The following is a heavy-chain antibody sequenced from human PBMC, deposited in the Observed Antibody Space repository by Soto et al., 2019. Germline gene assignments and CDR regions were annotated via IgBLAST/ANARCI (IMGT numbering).Heavy chain of an antibody. D-gene: IGHD3-3*01. V-gene: IGHV4-39*01. CDR2: IYYSGST. CDR3: ARRESPAFWSGYYKPPSLSDYYGMDV. CDR1: GGSISSSSYY. J-gene: IGHJ6*02. Sequence: PSETLSLTCTVSGGSISSSSYYWGWIRQPPGKGLEWIGSIYYSGSTYYNPSLKSRVTISVDTSKNQFSLKLSSVTAADTAVYYCARRESPAFWSGYYKPPSLSDYYGMDVWGQGTKVTVSS.